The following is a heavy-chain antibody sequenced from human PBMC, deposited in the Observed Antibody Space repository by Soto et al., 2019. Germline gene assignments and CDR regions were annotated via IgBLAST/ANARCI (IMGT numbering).Heavy chain of an antibody. D-gene: IGHD6-6*01. CDR3: ARTSRFDC. Sequence: QVQLQQWGAGLLKPSETLSLTCAAYCGSFSGYYWSWIRQPPGKGLEWIGEINHSGSTNYNPSLKSRVTMSVDTSKNQFSLKLSSVIAADTAVYYCARTSRFDCWGQGTLVTVSS. CDR1: CGSFSGYY. J-gene: IGHJ4*02. V-gene: IGHV4-34*01. CDR2: INHSGST.